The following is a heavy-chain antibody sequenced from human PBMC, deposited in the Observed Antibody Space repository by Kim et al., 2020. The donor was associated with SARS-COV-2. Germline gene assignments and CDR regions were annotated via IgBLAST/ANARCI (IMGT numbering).Heavy chain of an antibody. Sequence: SETLSLTCTVSGDSLSSYYLSWNRQPAGKGLEWIGRIYTSGRTNYNPSLQSRVTMSLDMFKNQFSLKLISVIAADTAAYYCASVLGHWCHGTLVTASS. CDR1: GDSLSSYY. CDR2: IYTSGRT. CDR3: ASVLGH. V-gene: IGHV4-4*07. J-gene: IGHJ4*01.